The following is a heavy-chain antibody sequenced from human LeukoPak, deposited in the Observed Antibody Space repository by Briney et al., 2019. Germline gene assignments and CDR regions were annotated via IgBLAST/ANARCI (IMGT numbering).Heavy chain of an antibody. CDR1: GFTVSSNY. Sequence: SGGSLRLSCAASGFTVSSNYMSWVRQAPGKGLEWVSVIYSGGSTYYADSVKGRFTTSRHNSKNTLYLQMNSLRAEDTAVYYCARAPEWLIFDYWGQGTLVTVSS. J-gene: IGHJ4*02. CDR3: ARAPEWLIFDY. CDR2: IYSGGST. D-gene: IGHD6-19*01. V-gene: IGHV3-53*04.